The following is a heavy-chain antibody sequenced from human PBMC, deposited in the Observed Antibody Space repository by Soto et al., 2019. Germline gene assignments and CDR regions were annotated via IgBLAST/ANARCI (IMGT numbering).Heavy chain of an antibody. CDR3: ATDGGSTFSSAYTYFMDA. J-gene: IGHJ6*03. Sequence: QAQLVQSGAEVKKPGSSVSVSCKASGDTFNTYSISWLRQAPGQGLEWMGRIIPTVGTPNYAQKFQGRVTVSADRSTRTAYMVLTSLTADATAVHYCATDGGSTFSSAYTYFMDAWGKGTTVTVSS. CDR1: GDTFNTYS. V-gene: IGHV1-69*08. D-gene: IGHD3-16*01. CDR2: IIPTVGTP.